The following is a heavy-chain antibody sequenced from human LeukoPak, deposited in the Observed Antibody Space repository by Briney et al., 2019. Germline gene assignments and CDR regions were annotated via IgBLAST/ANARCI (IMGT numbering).Heavy chain of an antibody. D-gene: IGHD6-6*01. V-gene: IGHV3-23*01. Sequence: GGSLRLSCAASGFTFSSYAMSWVRQAPGKGLEWVSAISGSGGSTYYADSVKGRFTISRDNSKNTLYLQMNSLRAEDTAVYYCAKDGGSSSSGYYYFYMDVWGKGTTVTVSS. CDR2: ISGSGGST. J-gene: IGHJ6*03. CDR3: AKDGGSSSSGYYYFYMDV. CDR1: GFTFSSYA.